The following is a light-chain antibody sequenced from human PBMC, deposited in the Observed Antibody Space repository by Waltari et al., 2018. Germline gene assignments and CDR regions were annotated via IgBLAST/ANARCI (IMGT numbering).Light chain of an antibody. CDR3: QQYYSPPLT. Sequence: DIVMTQSPDSLAVSLGERATINCKSSQSLLYRSNNKNYLAWYQQKPGQPPKLLIYWASTRESGVPDRFSGSGSGTDFTLTISSLQAEDVAVYYCQQYYSPPLTFGQGTKVEV. CDR1: QSLLYRSNNKNY. V-gene: IGKV4-1*01. CDR2: WAS. J-gene: IGKJ1*01.